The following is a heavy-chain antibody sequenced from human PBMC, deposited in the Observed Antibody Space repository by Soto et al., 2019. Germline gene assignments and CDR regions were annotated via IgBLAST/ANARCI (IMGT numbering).Heavy chain of an antibody. CDR3: ARGRSRLVRQYYFYY. CDR1: GFTFSSYG. Sequence: QVQLVESGGGVVQPGRSLRLSCAASGFTFSSYGMHWVRQAPGKGLEWVAVIWYDGSNKYYADSVKGRFTISRDNSKNTLYLQMNSLRAADTAVYYCARGRSRLVRQYYFYYWGQGTLVTVSS. V-gene: IGHV3-33*01. J-gene: IGHJ4*02. CDR2: IWYDGSNK. D-gene: IGHD6-19*01.